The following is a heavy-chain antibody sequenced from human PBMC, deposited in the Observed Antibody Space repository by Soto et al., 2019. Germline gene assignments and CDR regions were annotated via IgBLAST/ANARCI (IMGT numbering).Heavy chain of an antibody. V-gene: IGHV4-31*03. CDR1: GGSISSDGSY. Sequence: QVQLQESGPGLVKPSQTLSLTCTVSGGSISSDGSYWSWIRQHPGKDLEWIAYIYYTGGTYTNPSLTSRVTISADTYKNQFSLELKSVTAADTAVYFCARALVGSTVEGFEIWGQGTLVTVSS. CDR3: ARALVGSTVEGFEI. D-gene: IGHD1-26*01. CDR2: IYYTGGT. J-gene: IGHJ3*02.